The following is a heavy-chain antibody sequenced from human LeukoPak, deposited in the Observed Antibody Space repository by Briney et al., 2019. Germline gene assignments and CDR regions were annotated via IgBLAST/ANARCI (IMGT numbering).Heavy chain of an antibody. CDR3: ARGQRIHDY. V-gene: IGHV3-21*01. Sequence: GGSLRLSCAASGFTFSSYSMNWVRQAPGKGLEWVSSISSSSSYIDYADSVKGRFTISRDNAKNSLYLQMNSLRAEDTAVYYCARGQRIHDYWGQGTLVTVSS. CDR1: GFTFSSYS. CDR2: ISSSSSYI. J-gene: IGHJ4*02.